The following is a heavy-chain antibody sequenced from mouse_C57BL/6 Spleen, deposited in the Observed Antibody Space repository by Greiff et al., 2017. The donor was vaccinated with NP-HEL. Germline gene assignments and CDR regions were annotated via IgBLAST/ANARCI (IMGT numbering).Heavy chain of an antibody. D-gene: IGHD2-3*01. Sequence: VQLQQSGAELVRPGASVTLSCKASGYTFTDYEMHWVKQTPVHGLEWIGAIDPETGGTAYNQKFKGKAILTADKSSSTAYMELRSLTSEDSAVYYCTRWLLNYAMDYWGQGTSVTVSS. V-gene: IGHV1-15*01. CDR3: TRWLLNYAMDY. CDR2: IDPETGGT. CDR1: GYTFTDYE. J-gene: IGHJ4*01.